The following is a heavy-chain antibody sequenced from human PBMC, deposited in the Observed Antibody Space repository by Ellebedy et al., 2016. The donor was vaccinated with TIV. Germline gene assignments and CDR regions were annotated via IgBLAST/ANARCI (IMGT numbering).Heavy chain of an antibody. CDR2: ISSDNEV. Sequence: PGGSLRLSCATSGFSFRVYDMSWLRQTPEKGLEWLSSISSDNEVSYVDSVKGRFTVSRDNARNSVYLQMDSLRVEDSAIYYCARDKGEASRGLLWGQGTRVAVSS. V-gene: IGHV3-69-1*01. CDR1: GFSFRVYD. D-gene: IGHD3-16*01. J-gene: IGHJ1*01. CDR3: ARDKGEASRGLL.